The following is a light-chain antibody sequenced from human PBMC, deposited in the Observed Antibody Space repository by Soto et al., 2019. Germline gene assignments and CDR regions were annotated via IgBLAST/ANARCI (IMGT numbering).Light chain of an antibody. CDR3: SAYSTGSTPVL. Sequence: QSALTQPASVSGSPGQSITISCTGTSSDVGSTFNYVSWYQHHPGKAPRLIMSDVNHRPSGVSDRFSGSKSGNTASLTISGLQAEDEADYFCSAYSTGSTPVLFGGGTKLT. CDR1: SSDVGSTFNY. J-gene: IGLJ3*02. CDR2: DVN. V-gene: IGLV2-14*03.